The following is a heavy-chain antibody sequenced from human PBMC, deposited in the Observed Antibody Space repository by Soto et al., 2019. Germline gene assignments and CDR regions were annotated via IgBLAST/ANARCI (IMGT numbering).Heavy chain of an antibody. J-gene: IGHJ4*02. Sequence: SVKVSCKASGFTFTSSAVQWVRQARGQRLEWIGWIVVGSGNTNYAQKFQERVTITRDMSTSTAYMELSSLRSEDTAVYYCAAGYCGGDCYLHNWGQGTLVTVSS. V-gene: IGHV1-58*01. CDR3: AAGYCGGDCYLHN. CDR2: IVVGSGNT. D-gene: IGHD2-21*02. CDR1: GFTFTSSA.